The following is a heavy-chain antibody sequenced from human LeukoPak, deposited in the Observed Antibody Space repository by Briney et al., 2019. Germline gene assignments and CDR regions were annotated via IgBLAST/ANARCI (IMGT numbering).Heavy chain of an antibody. CDR2: IIPILGIA. D-gene: IGHD1-14*01. CDR3: ARGLARTSPIDAFDI. V-gene: IGHV1-69*04. Sequence: WASVKVSCKASGGTFSSYAISWVRQAPGQGLEWMGRIIPILGIANYAQKFQGRVTITADKSTSTAYMELSSLRSEDTAVYYCARGLARTSPIDAFDIWGQGTMVTVSS. CDR1: GGTFSSYA. J-gene: IGHJ3*02.